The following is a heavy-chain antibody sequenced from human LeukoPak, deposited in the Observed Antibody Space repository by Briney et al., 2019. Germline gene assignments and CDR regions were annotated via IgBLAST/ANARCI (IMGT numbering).Heavy chain of an antibody. D-gene: IGHD2-2*01. CDR3: VRQGGQTGDIVVVPAATSFDY. V-gene: IGHV3-21*04. CDR1: GFTLSSYS. J-gene: IGHJ4*02. CDR2: ISSSSSYI. Sequence: GGSLRLSCAASGFTLSSYSMNWVRQAPGKGLEWVSSISSSSSYIYYADSVKGRFTISRDNVKNSLYLQMNSLRAEDTALYYCVRQGGQTGDIVVVPAATSFDYWGQGTLVTVSS.